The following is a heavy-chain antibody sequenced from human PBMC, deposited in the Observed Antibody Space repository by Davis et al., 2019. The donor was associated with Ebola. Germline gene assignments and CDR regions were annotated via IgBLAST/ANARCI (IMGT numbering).Heavy chain of an antibody. D-gene: IGHD3-16*01. J-gene: IGHJ5*02. CDR3: AKDQTAYVSSCFDD. V-gene: IGHV3-30*04. Sequence: GESLKISCAASGFTFSSYTLHWVRQAPGKGLEWVAVISYDGDNNYHADSVQGRFTISRDNSKNTLYLQMDSLRIEDTAVYYCAKDQTAYVSSCFDDWGQGTLVTVSS. CDR2: ISYDGDNN. CDR1: GFTFSSYT.